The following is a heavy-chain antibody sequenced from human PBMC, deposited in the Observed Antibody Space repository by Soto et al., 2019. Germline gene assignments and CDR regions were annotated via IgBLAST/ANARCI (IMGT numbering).Heavy chain of an antibody. CDR2: INGDGSEK. D-gene: IGHD3-10*01. J-gene: IGHJ4*02. CDR1: GFTFSAFW. V-gene: IGHV3-7*01. CDR3: AAGFPPDY. Sequence: EVQVVESGGGLVQPGGSLKLSCAASGFTFSAFWRNWVRQAPGKGLEWVANINGDGSEKYYVDSVKGRVTISRDSAKNTLYLEMNSLRAEDTALYYCAAGFPPDYWGQGTLVTVSS.